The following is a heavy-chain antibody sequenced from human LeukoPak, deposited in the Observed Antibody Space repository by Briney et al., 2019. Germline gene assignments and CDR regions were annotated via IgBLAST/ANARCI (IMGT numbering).Heavy chain of an antibody. CDR1: GGSISSYY. Sequence: PSETLSLTCAVYGGSISSYYWSWIRQPPGKGLEWIGYIYYSGSTNYNPSLKSRVTISVDTSKNQFSLKLSSVTAADTAVYYCARDGGLAYCGGDCYRHWYFDLWGRGTLVTVSS. V-gene: IGHV4-59*01. CDR3: ARDGGLAYCGGDCYRHWYFDL. D-gene: IGHD2-21*02. CDR2: IYYSGST. J-gene: IGHJ2*01.